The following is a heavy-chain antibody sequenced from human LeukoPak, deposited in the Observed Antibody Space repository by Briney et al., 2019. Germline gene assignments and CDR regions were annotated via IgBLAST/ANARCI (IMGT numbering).Heavy chain of an antibody. CDR3: ARRPSYDFWSGYYGVDGLDI. D-gene: IGHD3-3*01. J-gene: IGHJ3*02. Sequence: GESLKISCKGSGYIFTSYWIAWVRQMPGKGLEWLGIIYPGDSDTRYSPSFQGQVTISADKSISTAYLQWNSLRASDTAMYYCARRPSYDFWSGYYGVDGLDIWGQGTMVTVSS. CDR2: IYPGDSDT. V-gene: IGHV5-51*01. CDR1: GYIFTSYW.